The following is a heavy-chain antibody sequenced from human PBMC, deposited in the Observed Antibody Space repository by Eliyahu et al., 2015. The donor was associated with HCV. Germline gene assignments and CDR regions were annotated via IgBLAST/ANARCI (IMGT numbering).Heavy chain of an antibody. D-gene: IGHD3-22*01. CDR3: ARDPHSSGYLSGGMDV. CDR2: IWYDGSNK. CDR1: GFTFSSCG. V-gene: IGHV3-33*01. Sequence: QVQLVESGGGVVQPGRSLRXSCAAXGFTFSSCGMHWVRQAPGKGLEXVAVIWYDGSNKYYADSVKGRFTISRDNSKNTLYLQMNSLRAEDTAVYYCARDPHSSGYLSGGMDVWGQGTTVTVSS. J-gene: IGHJ6*02.